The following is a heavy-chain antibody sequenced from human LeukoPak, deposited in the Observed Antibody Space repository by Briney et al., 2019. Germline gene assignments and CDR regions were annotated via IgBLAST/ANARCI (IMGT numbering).Heavy chain of an antibody. CDR1: GYTFTGYY. Sequence: GASVKVSCKASGYTFTGYYMHWVRQAPGQGLEWMGWINPNSGGTNYAQKFQGRVTITRDTSISTAYMELSRLRSDDTAVYYCARETTVTTAPNDAFDIWGQGTMVTVSS. D-gene: IGHD4-17*01. J-gene: IGHJ3*02. CDR3: ARETTVTTAPNDAFDI. V-gene: IGHV1-2*02. CDR2: INPNSGGT.